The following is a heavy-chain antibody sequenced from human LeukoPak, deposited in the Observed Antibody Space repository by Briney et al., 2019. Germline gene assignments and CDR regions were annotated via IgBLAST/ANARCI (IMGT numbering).Heavy chain of an antibody. Sequence: SETLSLTCTVSGGSISSSSYYWSWIRQPPGKGLEWIGEINHSGSTNYNPSLKSRVTISVDTSKNQFSLKLSSVTAADTAVYYCARSARGWFWPYYFDYWGQGTLVTVSS. CDR3: ARSARGWFWPYYFDY. CDR1: GGSISSSSYY. CDR2: INHSGST. V-gene: IGHV4-39*07. D-gene: IGHD2-15*01. J-gene: IGHJ4*02.